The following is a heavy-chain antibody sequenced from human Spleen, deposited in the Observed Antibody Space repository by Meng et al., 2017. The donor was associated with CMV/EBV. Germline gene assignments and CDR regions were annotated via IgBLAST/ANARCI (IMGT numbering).Heavy chain of an antibody. Sequence: GESLKISCAASGFTFSSYSMNWVRQAPGKGLEWVANIKQDGSEKYYVDSVKGRFTISRDNAKNSLYLQMNSLRAEDTSVYYCATVNGHAFDIWGQGTMVTVSS. CDR2: IKQDGSEK. J-gene: IGHJ3*02. CDR1: GFTFSSYS. V-gene: IGHV3-7*01. D-gene: IGHD2-8*01. CDR3: ATVNGHAFDI.